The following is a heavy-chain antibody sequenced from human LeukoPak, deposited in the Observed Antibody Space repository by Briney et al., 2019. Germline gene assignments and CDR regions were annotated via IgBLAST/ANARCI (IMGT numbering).Heavy chain of an antibody. CDR2: ISAYNGNT. V-gene: IGHV1-18*04. J-gene: IGHJ5*02. CDR3: ARMDQGRYFDWSNWFDP. Sequence: ASVKVSCKASGYTFTSYGISWVRQAPGQGLEWMGWISAYNGNTNYAQKLQGRVTMTTDTSTSTAYMELRSLRSDDTAVYYRARMDQGRYFDWSNWFDPWGQGTLVTVSS. CDR1: GYTFTSYG. D-gene: IGHD3-9*01.